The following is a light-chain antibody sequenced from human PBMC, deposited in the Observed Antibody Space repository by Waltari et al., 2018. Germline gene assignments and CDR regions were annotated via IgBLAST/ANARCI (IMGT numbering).Light chain of an antibody. Sequence: EIVLTQSPGALSLSPGETATLSCRASQSIGRTIAWYQQKPGQAPRLLIYATSTRATSIPDRFSGSWSETDFSLTIYRLEPEDCAVYYCQHYVRLPVTFGQGTKVEIK. CDR2: ATS. J-gene: IGKJ1*01. CDR1: QSIGRT. CDR3: QHYVRLPVT. V-gene: IGKV3-20*01.